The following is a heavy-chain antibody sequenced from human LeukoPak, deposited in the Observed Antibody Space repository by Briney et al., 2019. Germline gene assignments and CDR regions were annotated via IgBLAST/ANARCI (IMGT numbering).Heavy chain of an antibody. CDR3: ARALDYGDYVVDFDY. Sequence: GGSLRLSCAASGFTFSSYWMHWVRQAPGKGLEWVAVISYDGSNKYYADSVKGRFTISRDNSKNTLYLQMNSLRAEDTAVYYCARALDYGDYVVDFDYWGQGTLVTVSS. D-gene: IGHD4-17*01. CDR1: GFTFSSYW. V-gene: IGHV3-30-3*01. J-gene: IGHJ4*02. CDR2: ISYDGSNK.